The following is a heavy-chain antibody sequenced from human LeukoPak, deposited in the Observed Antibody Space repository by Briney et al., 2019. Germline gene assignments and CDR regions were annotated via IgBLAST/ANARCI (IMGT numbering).Heavy chain of an antibody. V-gene: IGHV4-59*12. Sequence: SETLSLTCTVSGGSISSYYWSWIRQPPGKGLEWIGYIYYSGSTNYNPSLKSRVTISVDTSKNQFSLKLSSVTAADTAVYYCASDSDWFDPWGQGTLVTVSS. J-gene: IGHJ5*02. CDR3: ASDSDWFDP. CDR2: IYYSGST. D-gene: IGHD6-19*01. CDR1: GGSISSYY.